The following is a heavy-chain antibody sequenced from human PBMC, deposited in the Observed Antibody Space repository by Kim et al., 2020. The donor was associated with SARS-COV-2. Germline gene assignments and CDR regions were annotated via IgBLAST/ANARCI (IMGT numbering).Heavy chain of an antibody. J-gene: IGHJ4*02. CDR2: IYYSGST. CDR3: ARQKQQQLATRGGVYYFDY. Sequence: SETLSLTCTVSGGSISSGGYYWSWIRQHPGKGLEWIGYIYYSGSTYYNPSLKSRVTISVDTSKNQFSLKLSSVTAADTAVYYCARQKQQQLATRGGVYYFDYWGQGTLVTVSS. D-gene: IGHD6-13*01. V-gene: IGHV4-31*03. CDR1: GGSISSGGYY.